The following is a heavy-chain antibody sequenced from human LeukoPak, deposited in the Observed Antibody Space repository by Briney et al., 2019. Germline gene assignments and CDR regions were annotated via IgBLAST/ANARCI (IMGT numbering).Heavy chain of an antibody. J-gene: IGHJ3*02. CDR1: GGSISSYY. V-gene: IGHV4-4*07. Sequence: SETLSLTCTVSGGSISSYYWSWIRQPAGKGLEWIGRIYTSGSTNYNPSLKSRVTMSVDTSKNQFSLKLSSVTAADTAVYYCARDGYYYDSSGSEAFDIWGQGTMVTVSS. CDR3: ARDGYYYDSSGSEAFDI. CDR2: IYTSGST. D-gene: IGHD3-22*01.